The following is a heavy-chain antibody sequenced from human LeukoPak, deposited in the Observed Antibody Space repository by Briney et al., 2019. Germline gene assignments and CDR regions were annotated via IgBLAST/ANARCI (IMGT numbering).Heavy chain of an antibody. V-gene: IGHV4-34*01. Sequence: SSETLSLTCGVYGGSFSGYYWTWIRQSPGMGLEWIGEIIHSGRTNYNPSLTSRVSISVDTSKNQFSLELSSVTAADTAVYYCARGILLKVYAAFDYWGQGTLVTVSS. D-gene: IGHD2/OR15-2a*01. J-gene: IGHJ4*02. CDR2: IIHSGRT. CDR1: GGSFSGYY. CDR3: ARGILLKVYAAFDY.